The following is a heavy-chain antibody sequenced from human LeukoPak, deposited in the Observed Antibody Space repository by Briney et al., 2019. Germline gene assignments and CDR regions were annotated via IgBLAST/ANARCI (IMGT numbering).Heavy chain of an antibody. CDR3: AKWGPYSSSWHVDDY. V-gene: IGHV3-74*01. J-gene: IGHJ4*02. CDR1: GFTFSSYW. Sequence: GGSLRLSCAASGFTFSSYWMHWVRQAPGKGLVWVSRINSDGSSTNYADSVKGRFTISRDNSKNTLYLQMNSLRAEDTAVYYCAKWGPYSSSWHVDDYWGQGTLVTVSS. CDR2: INSDGSST. D-gene: IGHD6-13*01.